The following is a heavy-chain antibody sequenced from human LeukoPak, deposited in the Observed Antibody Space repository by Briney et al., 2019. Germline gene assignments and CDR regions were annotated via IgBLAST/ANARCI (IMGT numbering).Heavy chain of an antibody. D-gene: IGHD6-13*01. CDR2: LYYSGIT. J-gene: IGHJ4*02. V-gene: IGHV4-39*01. CDR1: GGSISSSSYY. CDR3: ARRTAAETIDY. Sequence: PSETLSLTCTVSGGSISSSSYYWGWIRQPPGKGLEGIATLYYSGITCYNPSLKSRVAISADTSKNQFSLKLNSVTAADTAVYYCARRTAAETIDYWGQGTLVTVSS.